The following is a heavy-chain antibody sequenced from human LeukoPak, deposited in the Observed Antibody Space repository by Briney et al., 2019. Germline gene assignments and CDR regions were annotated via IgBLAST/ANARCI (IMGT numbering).Heavy chain of an antibody. CDR3: ARVAIFGVVIIGLDY. CDR2: INPSGGST. J-gene: IGHJ4*02. V-gene: IGHV1-46*01. CDR1: GYTFTSYY. Sequence: GASVTVSCKASGYTFTSYYMHWVRQAPGPGLERMGIINPSGGSTSYAQKFQGRVTMTRDTSTSTVYMELSSLRSEDTAVYYCARVAIFGVVIIGLDYWGQGTLVTVSS. D-gene: IGHD3-3*01.